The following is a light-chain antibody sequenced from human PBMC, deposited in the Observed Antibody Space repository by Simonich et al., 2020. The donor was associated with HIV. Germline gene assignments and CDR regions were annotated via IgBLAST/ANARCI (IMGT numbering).Light chain of an antibody. V-gene: IGKV3-15*01. J-gene: IGKJ1*01. CDR3: QQYDNWPPWT. CDR2: GAS. Sequence: MTQSPATLSVSPGERATLFCSASQSVSINLAWYQQKPGQAPRLLIYGASIRATGVPGRFSGSGSGTEFTLTISTMQSEDFAVYYCQQYDNWPPWTFGQGTKVEIK. CDR1: QSVSIN.